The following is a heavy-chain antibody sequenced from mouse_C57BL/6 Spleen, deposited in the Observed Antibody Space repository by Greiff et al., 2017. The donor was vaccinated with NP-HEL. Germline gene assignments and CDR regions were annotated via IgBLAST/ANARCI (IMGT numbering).Heavy chain of an antibody. V-gene: IGHV5-17*01. CDR3: ARTGREYAMDY. Sequence: EVMLVESGGGLVKPGGSLKLSCAASGFTFSDYGMHWVRQAPEKGLEWVAYISSGSSTIYYADTVKGRFTISRDNAKNTPFLQMTSLRSEDTAMYYCARTGREYAMDYWGQGTSVTVSS. CDR1: GFTFSDYG. CDR2: ISSGSSTI. D-gene: IGHD4-1*01. J-gene: IGHJ4*01.